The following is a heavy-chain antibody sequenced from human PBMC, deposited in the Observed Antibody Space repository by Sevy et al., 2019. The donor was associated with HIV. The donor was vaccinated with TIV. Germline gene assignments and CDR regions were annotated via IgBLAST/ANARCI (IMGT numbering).Heavy chain of an antibody. CDR3: AREGCTQPHDY. CDR2: FCFGGSKI. D-gene: IGHD2-8*01. V-gene: IGHV3-23*01. Sequence: HGGSLRLSCAASGFTFSIYTMSWVRQAPGKGLEWVSTFCFGGSKIYYADSVKGRFTISRDNSRNTVYLQMNSLRADDTAVYYCAREGCTQPHDYWGQGTLVTVSS. CDR1: GFTFSIYT. J-gene: IGHJ4*02.